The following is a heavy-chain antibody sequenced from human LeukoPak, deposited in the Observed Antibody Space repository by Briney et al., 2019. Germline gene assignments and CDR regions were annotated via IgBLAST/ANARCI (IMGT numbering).Heavy chain of an antibody. V-gene: IGHV4-39*01. D-gene: IGHD1-7*01. CDR3: ARKGRDWNYGYYYYGMDV. Sequence: SETLSLTCTVSGGSISSSSYYWGWIRQPPGKGLEWIGSIYYSGSTYYNPSLKSRVTISVDTSQNQFSLKLSSVTAADTAVYYCARKGRDWNYGYYYYGMDVWGQGTTVTVSS. CDR1: GGSISSSSYY. CDR2: IYYSGST. J-gene: IGHJ6*02.